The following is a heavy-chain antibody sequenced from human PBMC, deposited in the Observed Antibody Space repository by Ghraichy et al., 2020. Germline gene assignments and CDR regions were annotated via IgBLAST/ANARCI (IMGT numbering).Heavy chain of an antibody. Sequence: GSLRLSCAASGFPIADYAMAWVRQAAGKGLEWVSLISGSAGDTFYADSVKGRFTISRDNSENTLYLQMNSLRAEDTALYYCTTPGRGYCSSTNCYDGFDIWGQGTMVTVSS. J-gene: IGHJ3*02. CDR1: GFPIADYA. CDR2: ISGSAGDT. V-gene: IGHV3-23*01. D-gene: IGHD2-2*01. CDR3: TTPGRGYCSSTNCYDGFDI.